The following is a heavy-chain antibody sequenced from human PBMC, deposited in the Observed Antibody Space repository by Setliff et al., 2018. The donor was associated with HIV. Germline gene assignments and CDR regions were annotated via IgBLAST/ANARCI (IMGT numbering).Heavy chain of an antibody. CDR1: GGSISSYY. Sequence: PSETLSLTCTVSGGSISSYYWSWIRQPAGKGLEWIGRISSSGSTTYNPSLKSRVSVSIGPSKNQFSLNLSSVTAADTAVYYCARDVGSSAWPFDHWGQGTLVTVSS. CDR3: ARDVGSSAWPFDH. D-gene: IGHD6-25*01. CDR2: ISSSGST. J-gene: IGHJ4*02. V-gene: IGHV4-4*07.